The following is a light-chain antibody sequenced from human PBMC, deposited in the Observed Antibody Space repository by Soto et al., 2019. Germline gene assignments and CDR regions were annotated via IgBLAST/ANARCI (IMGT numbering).Light chain of an antibody. Sequence: SYELSQPPSESVTPGQTATITCSGDKLGEKYVFWYQQKSGQSPVLVIYQDRERPSGIPERFSGSNSGNTATLTISGTQAVDEADYYCQAWDSSTVVFGGGTKLTVL. CDR3: QAWDSSTVV. J-gene: IGLJ2*01. V-gene: IGLV3-1*01. CDR1: KLGEKY. CDR2: QDR.